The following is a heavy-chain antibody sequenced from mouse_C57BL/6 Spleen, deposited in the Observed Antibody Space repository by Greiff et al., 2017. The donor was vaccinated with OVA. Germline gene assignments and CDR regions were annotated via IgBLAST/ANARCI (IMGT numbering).Heavy chain of an antibody. J-gene: IGHJ1*03. CDR1: GYTFTSYW. V-gene: IGHV1-64*01. CDR3: ARGDCLTTVVAHWYFDV. D-gene: IGHD1-1*01. Sequence: QVQLQQPGAELVKPGASVKLSCKASGYTFTSYWMHWVKQRPGQGLEWIGMIHPNSGSTNYNEKFKSKATLTVDKSSSTAYMQLSSLTSEDSAVYYCARGDCLTTVVAHWYFDVWGTGTTVTVSS. CDR2: IHPNSGST.